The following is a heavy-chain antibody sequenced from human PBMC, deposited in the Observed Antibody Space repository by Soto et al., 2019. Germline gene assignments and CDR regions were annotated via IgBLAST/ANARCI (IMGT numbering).Heavy chain of an antibody. CDR3: ARGGVSYGYRLYYYGMDV. D-gene: IGHD5-18*01. CDR1: GFTFGSYS. V-gene: IGHV3-30*03. Sequence: PGGSLRLSCEASGFTFGSYSINWVRQAPGKGLEWVAVISYDGSNKYYADSVKGRFTISRDNSKNTLYLQMNSLRAEDTAVYYCARGGVSYGYRLYYYGMDVWGQGTTVTGSS. J-gene: IGHJ6*02. CDR2: ISYDGSNK.